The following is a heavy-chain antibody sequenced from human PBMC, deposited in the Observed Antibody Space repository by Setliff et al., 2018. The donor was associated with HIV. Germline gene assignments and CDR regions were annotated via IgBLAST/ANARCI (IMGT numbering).Heavy chain of an antibody. CDR2: SSAYNGNT. V-gene: IGHV1-18*01. Sequence: ASVKVSCKASGYTFTTYGINWVRQAPGQGLEWMGWSSAYNGNTNYAQKLQGRVTMTTDTSTSTAYMELRSMRSDDTAVYYCARDRAGDAFDIWGQGTMVTVSS. D-gene: IGHD3-10*01. J-gene: IGHJ3*02. CDR1: GYTFTTYG. CDR3: ARDRAGDAFDI.